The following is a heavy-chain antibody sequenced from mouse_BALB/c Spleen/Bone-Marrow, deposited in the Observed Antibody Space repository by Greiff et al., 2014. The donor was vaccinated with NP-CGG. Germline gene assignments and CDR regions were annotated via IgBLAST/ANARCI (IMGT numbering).Heavy chain of an antibody. J-gene: IGHJ3*01. D-gene: IGHD4-1*01. CDR2: IDPYNGGT. V-gene: IGHV1S135*01. CDR3: ARIGIGNIGGAY. CDR1: GYAFTSYN. Sequence: EVQVVESGPELVKPGASVKVSCRASGYAFTSYNMYWVKQSHGKSLAWIGYIDPYNGGTSYNQKFKGKATLTVDKSSSTAYMHLNSLTSEDSAVYYCARIGIGNIGGAYWGQGTLVTVSA.